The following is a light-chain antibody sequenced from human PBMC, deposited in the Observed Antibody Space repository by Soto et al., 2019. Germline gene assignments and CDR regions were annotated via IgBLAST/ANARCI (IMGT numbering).Light chain of an antibody. Sequence: EIQMTQSPSSLSASVGDRVTITCRASQNISTFLNWYEHKPGKAPKLLIYAASSLHSGVPSRFSGSGSGTDFTLTTSSLQPEEFATYYCQESYSAPFTFGPGTKVDIK. CDR2: AAS. CDR1: QNISTF. V-gene: IGKV1-39*01. J-gene: IGKJ3*01. CDR3: QESYSAPFT.